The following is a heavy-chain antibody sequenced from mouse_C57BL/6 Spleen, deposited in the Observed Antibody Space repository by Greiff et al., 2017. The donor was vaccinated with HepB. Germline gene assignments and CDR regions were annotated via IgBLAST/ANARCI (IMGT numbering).Heavy chain of an antibody. Sequence: QVQLQPPGAELVKPGASVKMSCKASGYTFTSYWITWVKQRPGQGLEWIGDIYPGSGSTNYNEKFKSKATLTVDTSSSTAYMQLSSLTSEDSAVYYCARSTTVVAPGYFDVWGTGTTVTVSS. D-gene: IGHD1-1*01. J-gene: IGHJ1*03. CDR3: ARSTTVVAPGYFDV. CDR2: IYPGSGST. CDR1: GYTFTSYW. V-gene: IGHV1-55*01.